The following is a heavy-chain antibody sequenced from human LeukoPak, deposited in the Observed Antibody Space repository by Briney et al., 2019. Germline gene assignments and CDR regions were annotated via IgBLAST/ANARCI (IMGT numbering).Heavy chain of an antibody. J-gene: IGHJ6*02. CDR3: AREMGGLDV. CDR1: GFTFSPYT. V-gene: IGHV3-30-3*01. Sequence: GRSLRLSCAASGFTFSPYTMHWVRQAPGKGLEWVALISSDASTQYYADSVKGRFTISRDNSKNTLYLQMNSLRVEDTAVYYCAREMGGLDVWGQGSTVTVSS. CDR2: ISSDASTQ. D-gene: IGHD3-16*01.